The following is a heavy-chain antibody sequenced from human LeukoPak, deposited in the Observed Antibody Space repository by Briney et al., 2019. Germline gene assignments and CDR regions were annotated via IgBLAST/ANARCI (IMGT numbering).Heavy chain of an antibody. CDR1: GGSFSGYY. CDR3: ARPTTVTTHYFQH. CDR2: INHSGST. Sequence: SETLSLTCAVYGGSFSGYYWSWIRQPPGKGLEWIGEINHSGSTNYNPSLKSRVTISVDTSKNQFSLKLSSVTAADTAVYYCARPTTVTTHYFQHGGQGTLVTVSS. V-gene: IGHV4-34*01. D-gene: IGHD4-17*01. J-gene: IGHJ1*01.